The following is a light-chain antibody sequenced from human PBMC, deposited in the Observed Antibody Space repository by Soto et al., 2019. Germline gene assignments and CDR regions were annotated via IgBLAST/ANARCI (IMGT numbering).Light chain of an antibody. CDR1: QYVSTN. Sequence: ETMMTQSPDTVSVTREERATLSCRASQYVSTNLAWYRQNAGQAPRLIIYGASTRATGIPATFTGSGSGTDFTLTISRLEPEDLAVYYCQQRINLPTSGQAARPE. CDR2: GAS. J-gene: IGKJ5*01. CDR3: QQRINLPT. V-gene: IGKV3-15*01.